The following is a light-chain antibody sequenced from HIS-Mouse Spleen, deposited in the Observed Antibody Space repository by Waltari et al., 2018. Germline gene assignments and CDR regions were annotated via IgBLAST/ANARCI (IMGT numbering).Light chain of an antibody. CDR2: EVS. J-gene: IGLJ3*02. CDR3: SSYTSSSTLWV. CDR1: ISDVGGYND. Sequence: QSALTQPASVSGSPGQSITISCTGTISDVGGYNDVPWFQQHPGKAPKLMIYEVSNRPSGVSNRFSGSKSGNTASLTISGLQAEDEADYYCSSYTSSSTLWVFGGGTKLTVL. V-gene: IGLV2-14*01.